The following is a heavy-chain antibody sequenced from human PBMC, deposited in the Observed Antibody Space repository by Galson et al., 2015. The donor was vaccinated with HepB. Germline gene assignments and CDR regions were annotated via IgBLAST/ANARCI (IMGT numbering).Heavy chain of an antibody. CDR2: ISAYNGNT. Sequence: SVKVSCKASGYTFTSYAMHWVRQAPGQGLEWMGWISAYNGNTNYAQKLQGRVTMTTDTSTSTAYMELRSLRSDDTAVYYCARDSGGPDDYGDYDFDYWGQGTLVTVSS. V-gene: IGHV1-18*01. D-gene: IGHD4-17*01. CDR3: ARDSGGPDDYGDYDFDY. J-gene: IGHJ4*02. CDR1: GYTFTSYA.